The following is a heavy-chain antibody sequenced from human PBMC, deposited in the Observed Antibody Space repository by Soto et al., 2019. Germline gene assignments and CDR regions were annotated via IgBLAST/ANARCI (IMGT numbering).Heavy chain of an antibody. CDR3: ASSWDIGGWYGLDY. D-gene: IGHD6-19*01. CDR2: IIPIIGIG. J-gene: IGHJ4*02. Sequence: QVQLVQSGAEVKKPGSSVKVSCKASGGTYTSYTISWVRQAPGQGLEWMGSIIPIIGIGNYAQKFQGRVTITADKSTSTAYMELSSLRSEDTAVYYCASSWDIGGWYGLDYWGQGTLVTVSS. CDR1: GGTYTSYT. V-gene: IGHV1-69*02.